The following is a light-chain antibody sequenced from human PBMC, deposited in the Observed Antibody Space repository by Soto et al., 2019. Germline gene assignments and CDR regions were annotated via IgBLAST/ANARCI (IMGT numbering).Light chain of an antibody. Sequence: QSVLTQPPSASGTPGQRVTISCSGNTSNIGSSTVSWYQQFPGAAPKLLIYGNTQRPLGVPVRFSGSKSDTSASLAISGLQSEDEADYYCATWNDGVFVFGIGTKLTVL. CDR2: GNT. V-gene: IGLV1-44*01. J-gene: IGLJ1*01. CDR1: TSNIGSST. CDR3: ATWNDGVFV.